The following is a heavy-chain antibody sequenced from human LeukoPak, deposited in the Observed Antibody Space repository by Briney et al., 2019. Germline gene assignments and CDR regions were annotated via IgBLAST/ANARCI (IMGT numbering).Heavy chain of an antibody. Sequence: ASVKVSCKPSGYTFSGSYIHWVRQAPGQGLEWMGWINPNSGGTNYAQKFQGRVTMTRDTSISTAYMELSRLRSDDTAVYYCASLGLDSSRKFDYWGQGTLVTVSS. J-gene: IGHJ4*02. CDR2: INPNSGGT. CDR3: ASLGLDSSRKFDY. CDR1: GYTFSGSY. D-gene: IGHD3-22*01. V-gene: IGHV1-2*02.